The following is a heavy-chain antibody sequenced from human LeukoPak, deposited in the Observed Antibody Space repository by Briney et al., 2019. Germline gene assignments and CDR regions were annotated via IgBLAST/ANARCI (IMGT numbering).Heavy chain of an antibody. CDR3: AKGLYHYYGSGSFTLDV. Sequence: PGGSLRLSCAASGFTFSSYAMSWVRQAPGKGLEWVSSISGSGTGANYADSVKGRFTISRDNSKNTLYLQMNSLRVEDTAVYYCAKGLYHYYGSGSFTLDVWGQGTLVTVSA. V-gene: IGHV3-23*01. J-gene: IGHJ4*02. D-gene: IGHD3-10*01. CDR2: ISGSGTGA. CDR1: GFTFSSYA.